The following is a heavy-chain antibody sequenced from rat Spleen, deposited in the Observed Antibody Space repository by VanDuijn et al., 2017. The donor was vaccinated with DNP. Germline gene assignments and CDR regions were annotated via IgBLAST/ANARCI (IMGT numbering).Heavy chain of an antibody. J-gene: IGHJ3*01. V-gene: IGHV2S12*01. CDR1: GFSLTSYG. CDR2: ISNGGST. CDR3: TREGTALFAY. Sequence: QVQLTESGPGLVQPSQTLSLTCTVSGFSLTSYGVTWARQPPGKGLEWIAAISNGGSTYYNSALKSRLSISRDTSKNQVFLKMNSLQTEDTAFYFCTREGTALFAYWGQGTLVTVSS. D-gene: IGHD1-11*01.